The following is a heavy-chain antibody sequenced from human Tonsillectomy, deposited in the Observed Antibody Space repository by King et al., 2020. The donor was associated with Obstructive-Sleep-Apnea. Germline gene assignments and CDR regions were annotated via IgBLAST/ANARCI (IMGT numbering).Heavy chain of an antibody. CDR1: GGSISPSTCY. V-gene: IGHV4-39*07. CDR3: ARDGAYCGDNCYAPGEGFDP. Sequence: LQLQESGPGLVRPSETLSLTCTVSGGSISPSTCYWGWIRQPPGKGLEWIGSMYYIGNTYYNPSLESRVTISVDTSKNQFSLKVSSVTAADTAVYYCARDGAYCGDNCYAPGEGFDPWGQGTLVTVSS. CDR2: MYYIGNT. D-gene: IGHD2-21*02. J-gene: IGHJ5*02.